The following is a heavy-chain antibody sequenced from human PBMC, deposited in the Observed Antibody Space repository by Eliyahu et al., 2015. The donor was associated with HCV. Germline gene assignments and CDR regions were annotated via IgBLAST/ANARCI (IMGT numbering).Heavy chain of an antibody. CDR3: ARDRNWIRSIWYDVFDI. D-gene: IGHD6-13*01. Sequence: EVQLVESGGGLVQPGGSLRLSCAASGFTFXSYWMTWVRQAPGKGLEWVANIKEDGSEISYVDSVKGRFTISRDNAKNSLYLQMNSLRAEDTAVYYCARDRNWIRSIWYDVFDIWGQGTMVTVSS. CDR1: GFTFXSYW. J-gene: IGHJ3*02. V-gene: IGHV3-7*03. CDR2: IKEDGSEI.